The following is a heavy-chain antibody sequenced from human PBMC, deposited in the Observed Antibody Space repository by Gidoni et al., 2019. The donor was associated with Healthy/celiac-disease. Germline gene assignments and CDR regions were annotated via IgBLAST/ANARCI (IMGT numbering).Heavy chain of an antibody. V-gene: IGHV1-69*01. D-gene: IGHD3-22*01. CDR3: ARRPSYYYDSSGPLGYDAFDI. CDR1: GGTFSSYA. J-gene: IGHJ3*02. Sequence: QVQLVQSGAEVKKPGSSVKVSCKASGGTFSSYAISWGRQAPGQGLEWMGGIIPIFGKANYEQKFQGRVKITADESTSTAYMELSSLRSEDTAVYYCARRPSYYYDSSGPLGYDAFDIWGQGTMVTVSS. CDR2: IIPIFGKA.